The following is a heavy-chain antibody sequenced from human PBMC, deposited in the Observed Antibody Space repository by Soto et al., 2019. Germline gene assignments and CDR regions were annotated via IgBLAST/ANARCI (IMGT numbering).Heavy chain of an antibody. Sequence: ASVKVSCKASGYTFTSYGISWVLQAPGQGLEWMGWISAYNGNTNYAQKLQGRVTTTTDTSTSTAYMELRSLRSDDTAVYYCARRLYSGYDGYYFDYWGQGTLVTVSS. J-gene: IGHJ4*02. CDR3: ARRLYSGYDGYYFDY. V-gene: IGHV1-18*01. D-gene: IGHD5-12*01. CDR1: GYTFTSYG. CDR2: ISAYNGNT.